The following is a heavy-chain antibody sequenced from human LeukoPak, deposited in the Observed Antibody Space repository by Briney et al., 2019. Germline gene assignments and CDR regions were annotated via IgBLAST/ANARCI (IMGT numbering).Heavy chain of an antibody. CDR1: GFTFNTYA. CDR2: IGGGGSI. CDR3: AKEKSNTWPDSFDM. V-gene: IGHV3-23*01. Sequence: GGSLRPSCAPSGFTFNTYAMSWVRQAPGKGLEWVSAIGGGGSIFYADSVKGRFTISRDNSKSTLYLQMNSLRAEDTAVYYCAKEKSNTWPDSFDMWGQGTMVTVSS. J-gene: IGHJ3*02. D-gene: IGHD4-11*01.